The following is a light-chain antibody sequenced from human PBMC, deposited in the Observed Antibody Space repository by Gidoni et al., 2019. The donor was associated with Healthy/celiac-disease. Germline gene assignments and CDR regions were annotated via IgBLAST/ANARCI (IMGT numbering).Light chain of an antibody. CDR2: TDS. J-gene: IGLJ2*01. V-gene: IGLV3-27*01. CDR1: VLAKKY. CDR3: YSAADNNVV. Sequence: SYELTQPSSVSVSPGQTARITCSGDVLAKKYARWFQQQPGQAPVLVIYTDSERPSGIPERFSGSSSGTTVTLTISGAQVEDEADYYCYSAADNNVVFGGGTKLTVL.